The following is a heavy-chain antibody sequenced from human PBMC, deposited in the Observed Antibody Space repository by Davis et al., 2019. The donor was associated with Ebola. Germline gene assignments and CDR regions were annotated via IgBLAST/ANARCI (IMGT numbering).Heavy chain of an antibody. Sequence: GGSLRLSCQGFCYDFSDFWIGWVRQMPGKGLQCMGIIFPSDSDTTYSPSFEGQVTISADRSAAYVEWTSLKASDTAIYYCARGGVGTPVPEYWGQGTLVTVS. CDR2: IFPSDSDT. J-gene: IGHJ4*02. V-gene: IGHV5-51*01. CDR1: CYDFSDFW. D-gene: IGHD1-7*01. CDR3: ARGGVGTPVPEY.